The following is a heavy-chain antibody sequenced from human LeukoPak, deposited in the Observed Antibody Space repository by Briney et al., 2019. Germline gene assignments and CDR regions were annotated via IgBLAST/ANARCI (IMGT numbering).Heavy chain of an antibody. CDR3: ARHVAPFFPPDY. D-gene: IGHD3-3*01. CDR2: IYPGDSDT. CDR1: GYSFTTYW. Sequence: GESLKISCKGSGYSFTTYWIGRVRQMPGKGLEWMGIIYPGDSDTRYSPSFQGQVTISVDKSISTAYLQWSSLKASDTAMYYCARHVAPFFPPDYWGQGTLVTVSS. J-gene: IGHJ4*02. V-gene: IGHV5-51*01.